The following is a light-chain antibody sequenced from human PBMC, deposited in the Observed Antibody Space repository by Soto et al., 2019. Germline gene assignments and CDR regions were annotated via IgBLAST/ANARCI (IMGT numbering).Light chain of an antibody. CDR2: EVI. Sequence: QSALTQTPSASGSPGQSVTISCTGTSSDVGGYNYVSWYQHHPGKAPKLMIYEVIKRPSGVPDRFSGSKSGNTASLTVSGLQAEDEADYYCGSYAGTSVVFGGGTKLTVL. J-gene: IGLJ2*01. V-gene: IGLV2-8*01. CDR1: SSDVGGYNY. CDR3: GSYAGTSVV.